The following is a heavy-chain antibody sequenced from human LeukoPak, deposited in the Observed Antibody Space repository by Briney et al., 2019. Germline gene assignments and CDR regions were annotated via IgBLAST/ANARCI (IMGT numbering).Heavy chain of an antibody. CDR1: GGSFSGYY. Sequence: SETLSLTCAVYGGSFSGYYWSWIRPPPGKGLEWIGEINHSGSTNYNPSLKSRVTISVDTSKNQFSLKLSSVTAADTAVYYCARDGDTMIVVVTGGFDYWGQGTLVTVSS. V-gene: IGHV4-34*01. D-gene: IGHD3-22*01. J-gene: IGHJ4*02. CDR3: ARDGDTMIVVVTGGFDY. CDR2: INHSGST.